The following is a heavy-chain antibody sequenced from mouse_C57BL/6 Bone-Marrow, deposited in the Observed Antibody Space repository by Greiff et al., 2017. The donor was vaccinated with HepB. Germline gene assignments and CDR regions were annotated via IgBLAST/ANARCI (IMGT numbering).Heavy chain of an antibody. J-gene: IGHJ3*01. CDR1: GYTFTSYW. Sequence: VQLQQPGAELVKPGASVKLSCKASGYTFTSYWMHWVKQRPGRGLEWIGRIEPNSGGTNYNEKFKSKATLTVDKTSSTAYMQRSSLTSEDSAVYYCARGGRFAYWGQGTLVTVSA. CDR2: IEPNSGGT. V-gene: IGHV1-72*01. CDR3: ARGGRFAY.